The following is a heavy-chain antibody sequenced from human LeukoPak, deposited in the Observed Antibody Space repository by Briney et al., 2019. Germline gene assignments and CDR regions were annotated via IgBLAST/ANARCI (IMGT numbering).Heavy chain of an antibody. V-gene: IGHV3-49*03. J-gene: IGHJ4*02. Sequence: GGSLRLSCTASGFTFGDYAMSWIHQAPGKGLEWVGFIRSKAYGETADYAASVKGRFTISRDDSKAIAYLQMNSLKTEDTAVYHCTRDRGAYNLYDYWGQGTLVTVSS. CDR2: IRSKAYGETA. D-gene: IGHD1-1*01. CDR1: GFTFGDYA. CDR3: TRDRGAYNLYDY.